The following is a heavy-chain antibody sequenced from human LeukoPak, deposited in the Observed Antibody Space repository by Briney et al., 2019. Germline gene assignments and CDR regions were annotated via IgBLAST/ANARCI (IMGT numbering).Heavy chain of an antibody. CDR2: ISYDGSNK. J-gene: IGHJ3*02. Sequence: GGSLRLSCAASGFTFSSYAMHWVRQAPGKGLEWVAVISYDGSNKYYADSVKGRFTISRDNSKNTLYLQMNSLRAEDTAVYYCARDNEWELLGGVNAFDIWGQGTMVTVSS. V-gene: IGHV3-30-3*01. CDR1: GFTFSSYA. CDR3: ARDNEWELLGGVNAFDI. D-gene: IGHD1-26*01.